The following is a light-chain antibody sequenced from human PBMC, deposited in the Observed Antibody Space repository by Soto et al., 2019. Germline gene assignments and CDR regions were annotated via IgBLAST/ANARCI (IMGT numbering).Light chain of an antibody. CDR1: SVDVGGYNY. Sequence: QSVLTQPASVSGSLGQSITISCTGTSVDVGGYNYVSWYQHHPGKAPRLLIFEVSNRPSGVSNRFSGSKSGNTASLTISGLQAEDEADYYCLSYADTAYVFGTGTKVTVL. CDR2: EVS. CDR3: LSYADTAYV. J-gene: IGLJ1*01. V-gene: IGLV2-14*01.